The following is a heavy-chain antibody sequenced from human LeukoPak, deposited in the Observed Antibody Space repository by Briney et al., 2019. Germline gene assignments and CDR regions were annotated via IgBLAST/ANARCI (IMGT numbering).Heavy chain of an antibody. CDR3: ARAVGRRYQIDY. Sequence: ASVKVSCKASGYTFTSYYMHWVRQAPGQGLEWMGIINPSGGSTSYAQKFQGRVTMTRDTSTSTVYMELSSLGSEDTAVYYCARAVGRRYQIDYWGQGTLVTVSS. J-gene: IGHJ4*02. D-gene: IGHD2-2*01. CDR2: INPSGGST. V-gene: IGHV1-46*01. CDR1: GYTFTSYY.